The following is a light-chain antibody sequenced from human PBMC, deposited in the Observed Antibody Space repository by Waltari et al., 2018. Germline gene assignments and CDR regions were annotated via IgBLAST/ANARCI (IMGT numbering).Light chain of an antibody. CDR3: QQYGSSVLYT. J-gene: IGKJ2*01. Sequence: VLTQSPGTLSLSPGERATLSCRASQSLTKRYLAWYQQKPGQAPMLLSYGASSRAAGIPDRFSGSGSGTDFTLTISRLEPEDFAVYYCQQYGSSVLYTFGQGTKLEIK. CDR2: GAS. V-gene: IGKV3-20*01. CDR1: QSLTKRY.